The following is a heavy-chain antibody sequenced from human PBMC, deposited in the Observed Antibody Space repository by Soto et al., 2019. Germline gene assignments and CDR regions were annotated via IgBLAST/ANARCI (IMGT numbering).Heavy chain of an antibody. CDR3: ARDWGSVAAAECGMDV. CDR1: GFTFSSYS. Sequence: EVQLVESGGGLVKPGGSLRLSCAASGFTFSSYSMNWVRQAPGKGLEWVSSISSSSSYIYYADSVKGRFTISRDNAKNSLYLQMNSLRAEDTAVYYCARDWGSVAAAECGMDVWGQGTTVTVSS. D-gene: IGHD6-13*01. CDR2: ISSSSSYI. J-gene: IGHJ6*02. V-gene: IGHV3-21*01.